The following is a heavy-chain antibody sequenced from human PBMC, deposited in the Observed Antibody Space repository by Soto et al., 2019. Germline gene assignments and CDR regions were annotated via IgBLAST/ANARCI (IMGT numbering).Heavy chain of an antibody. Sequence: SETLSLTCAVYGGSFSGYYWSWIRQPPGKGLEWIGEINHSGSTNYNPSIKSRVTISVDTSKNQFSLKLSSVTAADTAVYYCATLTAMVTKIAVDYWGQGTLVTVSS. J-gene: IGHJ4*02. CDR1: GGSFSGYY. CDR2: INHSGST. D-gene: IGHD5-18*01. CDR3: ATLTAMVTKIAVDY. V-gene: IGHV4-34*01.